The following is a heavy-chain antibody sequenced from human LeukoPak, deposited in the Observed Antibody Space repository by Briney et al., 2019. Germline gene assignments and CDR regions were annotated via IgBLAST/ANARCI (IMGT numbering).Heavy chain of an antibody. CDR2: IYSGGNT. V-gene: IGHV3-53*01. D-gene: IGHD1-26*01. CDR1: GFIVSSTY. J-gene: IGHJ4*02. Sequence: GGSLRLSCATSGFIVSSTYMSWVRQAPGKGLEWVSVIYSGGNTYYADSVKGRFTISRDNSKNTLYLQMNSLRAEDTAVYYCAKDRSPKVGATDFDYWGQGTLVTVSS. CDR3: AKDRSPKVGATDFDY.